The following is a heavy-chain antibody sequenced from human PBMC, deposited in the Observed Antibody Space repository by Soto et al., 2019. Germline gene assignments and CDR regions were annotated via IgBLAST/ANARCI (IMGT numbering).Heavy chain of an antibody. J-gene: IGHJ3*02. V-gene: IGHV1-69*13. CDR1: GGTFSSYA. CDR3: AREPFCGGDCWDAFDI. Sequence: ASVKVSCKASGGTFSSYAISWVRQAPGQGLEWMGGIIPIFGTANYAQKFQGRVTITADESTSTAYMELSSLRSEDTAVYYCAREPFCGGDCWDAFDIWGQGTMVTVSS. D-gene: IGHD2-21*02. CDR2: IIPIFGTA.